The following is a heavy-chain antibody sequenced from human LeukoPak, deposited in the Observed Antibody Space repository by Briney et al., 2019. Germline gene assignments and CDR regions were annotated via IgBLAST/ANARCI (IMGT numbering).Heavy chain of an antibody. D-gene: IGHD6-19*01. J-gene: IGHJ4*02. CDR3: ARIEGSGWYYFDY. CDR1: GYTFTNYY. CDR2: INPSGGIT. Sequence: ASVKVSCKASGYTFTNYYMHWVRQAPGQGLEWMGIINPSGGITNYAQKFQGRVTMTRDTSISTAYMELSRLRSDDTAVYYCARIEGSGWYYFDYWGQGTLVTVSS. V-gene: IGHV1-46*01.